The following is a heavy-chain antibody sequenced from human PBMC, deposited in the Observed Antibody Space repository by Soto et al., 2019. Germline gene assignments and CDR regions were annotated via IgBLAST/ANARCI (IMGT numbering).Heavy chain of an antibody. V-gene: IGHV3-7*01. CDR1: GFTLSTYW. CDR3: GTADRGTAAGGTVQ. D-gene: IGHD6-13*01. J-gene: IGHJ4*02. Sequence: EVQVVESGGGLVQPGGSLRLSCAASGFTLSTYWMTWVRQAPGKWLEWVANIKQDGSEKYYVDSVKGRFTVSRDNAKNSLYLQMNSLRTEDTAVYYCGTADRGTAAGGTVQWGQGTLVTVSS. CDR2: IKQDGSEK.